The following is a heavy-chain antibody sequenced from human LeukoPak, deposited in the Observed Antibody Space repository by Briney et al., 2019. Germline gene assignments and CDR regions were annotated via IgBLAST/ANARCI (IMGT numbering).Heavy chain of an antibody. CDR1: GGSISSGGYS. V-gene: IGHV4-30-2*01. Sequence: PSETLSLTCAVSGGSISSGGYSWSWIRQPPGKGLEWIGYIYHSGSTYYNPSLKSRVTISVDRSKNQFSLKLSSVTAADTAVYYCARATVTVTTIGRGPYYFDYWGQGTLVTVSS. D-gene: IGHD4-17*01. CDR2: IYHSGST. J-gene: IGHJ4*02. CDR3: ARATVTVTTIGRGPYYFDY.